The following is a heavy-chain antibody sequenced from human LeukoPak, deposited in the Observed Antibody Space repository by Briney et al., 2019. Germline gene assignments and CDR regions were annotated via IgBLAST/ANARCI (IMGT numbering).Heavy chain of an antibody. CDR3: ARDTTAPGNYFDS. V-gene: IGHV3-30*03. J-gene: IGHJ4*02. CDR1: GFTFSSYG. Sequence: GGSLRLSCAASGFTFSSYGMHWVRLAPGKGLEWGAVISYDGSNKYYADSVKGRFTISRDNSKNTLYLQMNSLRAEDTAVYYCARDTTAPGNYFDSWGQGTLVTVSS. CDR2: ISYDGSNK. D-gene: IGHD4-17*01.